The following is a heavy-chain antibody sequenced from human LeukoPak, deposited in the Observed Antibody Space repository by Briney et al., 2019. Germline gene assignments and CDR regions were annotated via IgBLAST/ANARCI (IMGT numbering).Heavy chain of an antibody. J-gene: IGHJ4*02. V-gene: IGHV3-15*01. CDR3: TTCTGGSCYSDY. Sequence: PGGSLGLSCAASGFSFSNAWMSWVRQAPGKGLEWVGRIKSKTTGETTDFAAPVKGRFTISRDDSKNTLYLQMNSLKIEDTAVYYCTTCTGGSCYSDYWGQGTLVTVSS. CDR2: IKSKTTGETT. CDR1: GFSFSNAW. D-gene: IGHD2-15*01.